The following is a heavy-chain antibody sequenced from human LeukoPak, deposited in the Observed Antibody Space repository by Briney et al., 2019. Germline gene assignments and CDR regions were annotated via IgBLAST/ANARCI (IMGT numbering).Heavy chain of an antibody. J-gene: IGHJ3*01. V-gene: IGHV3-48*01. CDR2: IGHTGSPA. D-gene: IGHD2-21*01. Sequence: GGSLRLSCEASGFTFSSHSMTWVRQAPGKTLEWISYIGHTGSPAHYADSVRGRFTISRDNAKNSLYLQMNSLTVEATAVYYCARDQRPYCGGECYCAIDLWGRGTLVTVSS. CDR1: GFTFSSHS. CDR3: ARDQRPYCGGECYCAIDL.